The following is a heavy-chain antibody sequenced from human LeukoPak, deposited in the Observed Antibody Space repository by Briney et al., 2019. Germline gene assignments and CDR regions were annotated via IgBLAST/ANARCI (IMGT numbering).Heavy chain of an antibody. D-gene: IGHD4-17*01. CDR1: GYTFTGYY. V-gene: IGHV1-2*02. J-gene: IGHJ4*02. CDR3: ARGTTVTTPFDY. CDR2: ISPNRGGT. Sequence: ASVKVSCKASGYTFTGYYIHWVRQAPGQGLEWMGWISPNRGGTNYAQKFQGRVTMTRDTSVSTAHMELRNVRSDDTAVYYCARGTTVTTPFDYWGQGTLVTVSS.